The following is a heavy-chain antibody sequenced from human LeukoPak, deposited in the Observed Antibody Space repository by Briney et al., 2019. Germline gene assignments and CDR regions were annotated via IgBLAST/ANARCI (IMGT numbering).Heavy chain of an antibody. CDR3: ARGVSRGYSGYDPLDAFDI. D-gene: IGHD5-12*01. Sequence: SETLSLTCTVSGVSISSGGYYWSWIRQHPGKGLEWIGYIYYSGSTYYNPSLKSRVTISVDTSKNQFSLKLSSVTAADTAVYYCARGVSRGYSGYDPLDAFDIWGQGTMVTVSS. CDR2: IYYSGST. CDR1: GVSISSGGYY. V-gene: IGHV4-31*03. J-gene: IGHJ3*02.